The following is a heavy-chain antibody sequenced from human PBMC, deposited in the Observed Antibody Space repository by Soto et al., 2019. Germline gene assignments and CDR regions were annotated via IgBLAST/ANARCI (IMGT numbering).Heavy chain of an antibody. Sequence: SETLSLTCAVSGGSISSGGYSRSWIRQPPGKGLEWIGYIYHSGSTYYNPSLKSRVTISVDRSKNQFSLKLSSVTAADTAVYYSARGNYYDSSGYYEGCAFDIWGQGTMVT. D-gene: IGHD3-22*01. J-gene: IGHJ3*02. V-gene: IGHV4-30-2*01. CDR2: IYHSGST. CDR1: GGSISSGGYS. CDR3: ARGNYYDSSGYYEGCAFDI.